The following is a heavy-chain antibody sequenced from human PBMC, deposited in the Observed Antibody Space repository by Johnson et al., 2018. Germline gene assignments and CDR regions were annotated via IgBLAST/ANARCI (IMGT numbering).Heavy chain of an antibody. V-gene: IGHV3-9*01. CDR2: ISWNSGSI. CDR3: AKEGWCGGNYYYYYMDV. Sequence: VQLVESGGGLVQPGRSLRLSCAASGFTFDDYAMHWVRQAPGKGLEWVSGISWNSGSIGYADSVKGRFTISRDNAKNSLYLQMNSLGAEDTALYYCAKEGWCGGNYYYYYMDVWGQGTTVTVSS. D-gene: IGHD3-10*01. CDR1: GFTFDDYA. J-gene: IGHJ6*03.